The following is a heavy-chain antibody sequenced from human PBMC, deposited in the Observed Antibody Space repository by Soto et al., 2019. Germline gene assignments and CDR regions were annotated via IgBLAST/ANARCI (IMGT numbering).Heavy chain of an antibody. D-gene: IGHD6-19*01. Sequence: EVQLVESGGGLVKPGGSVRLSCEASGFTFTSDSMTWVRQAPGKGLEWVSSISSHGRDIFYADSVKGRFTISRDNAKESLHLQMNCLTGEDSAVYYCARGAALAGKLDLWCQGTLVTVSS. CDR3: ARGAALAGKLDL. CDR1: GFTFTSDS. V-gene: IGHV3-21*01. J-gene: IGHJ4*02. CDR2: ISSHGRDI.